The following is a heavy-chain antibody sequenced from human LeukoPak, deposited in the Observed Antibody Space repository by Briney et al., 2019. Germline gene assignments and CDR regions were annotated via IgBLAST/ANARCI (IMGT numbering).Heavy chain of an antibody. CDR3: AKDRLNAGWNEFDY. D-gene: IGHD6-19*01. CDR1: GFTFSTYA. Sequence: QSGGSLRLSCAASGFTFSTYAMHWVRQAPGKGLEWVAVISYDGSNKYYADSVKGRFTISSDNSKNTLYLQMHSLRAEDTAVYFCAKDRLNAGWNEFDYWGQGTLVTVSS. J-gene: IGHJ4*02. CDR2: ISYDGSNK. V-gene: IGHV3-30*18.